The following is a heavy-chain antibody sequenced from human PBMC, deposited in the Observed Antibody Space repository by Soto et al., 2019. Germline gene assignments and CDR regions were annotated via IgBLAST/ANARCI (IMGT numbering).Heavy chain of an antibody. CDR2: IYGNDDK. Sequence: TLRQTCTFSGTPQPSNKKGVAWIRQPPGKALEWLAVIYGNDDKRYSPSLKSRVTVTKDTSINQVVLTMTNMDPVDTATYCCAHRYSYGQFDYRGQGTLVTVSS. CDR1: GTPQPSNKKG. V-gene: IGHV2-5*01. J-gene: IGHJ4*02. CDR3: AHRYSYGQFDY. D-gene: IGHD5-18*01.